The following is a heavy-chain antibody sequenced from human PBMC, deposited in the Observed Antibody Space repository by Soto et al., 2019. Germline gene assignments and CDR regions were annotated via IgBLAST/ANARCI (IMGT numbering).Heavy chain of an antibody. J-gene: IGHJ6*02. D-gene: IGHD2-8*01. Sequence: XGSLGLSCAASGFTFSSYAMSGVRQAPGKGLEWVSAISGSGGSTYYADSVKGRFTISRDNSKNTLYLQMNSLRAEDTAVYYCAKGIGDIVPLDVWGQGTTVTVSS. CDR2: ISGSGGST. CDR3: AKGIGDIVPLDV. V-gene: IGHV3-23*01. CDR1: GFTFSSYA.